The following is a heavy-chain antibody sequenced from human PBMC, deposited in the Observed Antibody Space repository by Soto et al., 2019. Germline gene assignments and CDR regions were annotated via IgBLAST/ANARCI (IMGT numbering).Heavy chain of an antibody. J-gene: IGHJ4*01. Sequence: GGSVKLSCAASGFSISSYYLSWVRQAPGKGLEWVSTIYAPGSTNYADSVKGQFTISKDNSRNTVYLQMNRLRADDTAVYFCARGRGIGNSYFFDYWGHGALVTVSS. D-gene: IGHD1-7*01. V-gene: IGHV3-53*01. CDR3: ARGRGIGNSYFFDY. CDR1: GFSISSYY. CDR2: IYAPGST.